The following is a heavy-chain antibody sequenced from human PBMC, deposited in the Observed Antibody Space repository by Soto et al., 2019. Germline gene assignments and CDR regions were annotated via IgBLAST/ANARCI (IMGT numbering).Heavy chain of an antibody. Sequence: QVQLVESGGGGVQPGRSLRLSCAASGFTFSSYGMHWVRQAPGKGLEWVAVISYDGRNKYYADSVKSRFTIFRDNSKNTLYLQMSSLRAEDTAVYYCVKDGSSGWPYYYGLDVWGQGTTVTVSS. CDR3: VKDGSSGWPYYYGLDV. V-gene: IGHV3-30*18. CDR2: ISYDGRNK. J-gene: IGHJ6*02. D-gene: IGHD6-19*01. CDR1: GFTFSSYG.